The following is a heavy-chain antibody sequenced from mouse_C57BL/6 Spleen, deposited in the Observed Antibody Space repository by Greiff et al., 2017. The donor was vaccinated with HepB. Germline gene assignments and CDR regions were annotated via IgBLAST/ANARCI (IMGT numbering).Heavy chain of an antibody. J-gene: IGHJ3*01. Sequence: EVQLLQSGPELVKPGASVKISCTASGYTFTDYYMYWVKQSPGKSLEWIGDINPNNGGTSYNQKFKGKSTLTVDNSSSTAYMELRSLTSEDSAVYYCAREEIYYYGSSSWFAYWGQGTLVTVSA. D-gene: IGHD1-1*01. CDR2: INPNNGGT. CDR3: AREEIYYYGSSSWFAY. CDR1: GYTFTDYY. V-gene: IGHV1-26*01.